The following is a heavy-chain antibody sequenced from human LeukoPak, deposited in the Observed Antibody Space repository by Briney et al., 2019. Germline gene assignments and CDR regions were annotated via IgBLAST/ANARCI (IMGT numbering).Heavy chain of an antibody. CDR2: IRNDGSNK. V-gene: IGHV3-30*02. D-gene: IGHD6-13*01. CDR1: GFTFSSYG. J-gene: IGHJ4*02. Sequence: PGGSLRLSCAASGFTFSSYGMRWVRQAPGKGLEWVAFIRNDGSNKYYADSVKGRFTISRDNSKNTLYLQMNSLRTEDTAVYYCATPGTSSWPNWGQGTLVTVSS. CDR3: ATPGTSSWPN.